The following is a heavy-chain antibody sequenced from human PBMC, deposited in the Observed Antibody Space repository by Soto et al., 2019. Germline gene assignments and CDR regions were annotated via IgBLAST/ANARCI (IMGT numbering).Heavy chain of an antibody. CDR3: ARDRGSGFFGQDYWGLAV. J-gene: IGHJ6*02. V-gene: IGHV3-7*04. Sequence: EVQLVESGGGLVQPEGSLRLSCAASGFSFSTYWMSWVRQAPGTGLEWVANIKQDGSETFYVDSLKGRFTISRDSAENAPRLLMNSLRAEDTAVYSSARDRGSGFFGQDYWGLAVWGQGTMVNVSS. CDR2: IKQDGSET. D-gene: IGHD6-19*01. CDR1: GFSFSTYW.